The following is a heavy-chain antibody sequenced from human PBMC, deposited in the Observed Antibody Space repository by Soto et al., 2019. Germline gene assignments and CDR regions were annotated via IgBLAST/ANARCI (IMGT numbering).Heavy chain of an antibody. Sequence: QLQLQESGPGLVKPSETLSLTCTVSGGSISSSSYYWGWIRQPPGKGLEWIGSIYYSGSTYYNPSLKSRVTISVDTSKNQFSLTLSSVTAADTAVYYCARHGGSGVDYWGQGTLVTVSS. CDR2: IYYSGST. V-gene: IGHV4-39*01. CDR1: GGSISSSSYY. J-gene: IGHJ4*02. CDR3: ARHGGSGVDY. D-gene: IGHD6-19*01.